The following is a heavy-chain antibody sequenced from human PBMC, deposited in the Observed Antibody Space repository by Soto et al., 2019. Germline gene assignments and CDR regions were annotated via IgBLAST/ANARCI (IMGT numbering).Heavy chain of an antibody. J-gene: IGHJ5*02. CDR3: ARTYYIAARLGSVNNWFDP. CDR1: GYTFTSYG. D-gene: IGHD6-6*01. CDR2: ISAYNGNT. V-gene: IGHV1-18*01. Sequence: GASVKVSCKASGYTFTSYGISWVRQAPGQGLEWMGWISAYNGNTNYAQKLQGRVTMTTDTSTSTAYMELRSLRSDDTAVYYCARTYYIAARLGSVNNWFDPWGQGALVTVSS.